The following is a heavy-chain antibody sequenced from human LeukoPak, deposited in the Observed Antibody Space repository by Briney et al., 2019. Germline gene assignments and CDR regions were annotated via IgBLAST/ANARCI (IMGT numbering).Heavy chain of an antibody. D-gene: IGHD5-18*01. V-gene: IGHV1-69*13. Sequence: SVTVSCKASGGTFSSYAISWVRQAPGQGLEWMGGTIPIFGTANYAQKFQGRVTITADESTSTAYMELSSLRSEDTAVYYCARDGGYSYGHPHPFFDYWGQGTLVTVSS. J-gene: IGHJ4*02. CDR1: GGTFSSYA. CDR2: TIPIFGTA. CDR3: ARDGGYSYGHPHPFFDY.